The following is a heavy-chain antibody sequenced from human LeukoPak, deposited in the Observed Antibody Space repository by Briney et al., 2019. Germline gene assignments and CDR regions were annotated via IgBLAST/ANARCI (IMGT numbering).Heavy chain of an antibody. V-gene: IGHV1-18*01. D-gene: IGHD3-22*01. CDR2: ISVHNGIR. Sequence: ASVKVSCKASGYTFTSYDINWVRQAPGQGLEWVGWISVHNGIRQSGRKVEGRLTMTIDASTNTVYMELRSLRSDDTAVYYCARDRSGDSGYYPGYCDYWGQGTLVTVSS. J-gene: IGHJ4*02. CDR1: GYTFTSYD. CDR3: ARDRSGDSGYYPGYCDY.